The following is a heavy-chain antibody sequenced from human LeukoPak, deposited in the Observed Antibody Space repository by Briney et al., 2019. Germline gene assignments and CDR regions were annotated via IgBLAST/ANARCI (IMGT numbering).Heavy chain of an antibody. CDR3: ARDRFGGTIAVAGFPDDY. Sequence: PSETLSLTCTVSGGSISSYYWSWIRQPPGKGLEWIGYIYYSGSTNYNPSLKSRVTISVDTSKNQFSLKLSSVTAADTAVYYCARDRFGGTIAVAGFPDDYWGQGTLVTVSS. J-gene: IGHJ4*02. CDR1: GGSISSYY. D-gene: IGHD6-19*01. CDR2: IYYSGST. V-gene: IGHV4-59*12.